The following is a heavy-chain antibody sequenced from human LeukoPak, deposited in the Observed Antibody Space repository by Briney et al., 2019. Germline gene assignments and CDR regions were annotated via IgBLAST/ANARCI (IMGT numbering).Heavy chain of an antibody. CDR1: GFTFSDYY. J-gene: IGHJ4*02. CDR2: IFIDGSGT. V-gene: IGHV3-74*01. CDR3: AIGDKYGYPK. D-gene: IGHD5-18*01. Sequence: GGSLRLSCAASGFTFSDYYMSWIRQAPGKGLEWVSRIFIDGSGTSYADSVKGRFTISRDNAKNTLYLQMNSLRVEDTAVYYCAIGDKYGYPKWGQGTLVTVST.